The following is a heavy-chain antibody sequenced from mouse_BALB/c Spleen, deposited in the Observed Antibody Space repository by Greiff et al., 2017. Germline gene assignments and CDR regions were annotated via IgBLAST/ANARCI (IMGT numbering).Heavy chain of an antibody. CDR3: ARDDYGDAMDY. CDR2: ISSGGST. D-gene: IGHD2-4*01. CDR1: GFTFSSYA. V-gene: IGHV5-6-5*01. J-gene: IGHJ4*01. Sequence: EVQVVESGGGLVKPGGSLKLSCAASGFTFSSYAMSWVRQTPEKRLEWVASISSGGSTYYPDSVKGRFTISRDNARNILYLQMSSLRSEDTAMYYCARDDYGDAMDYWGQGTSVTVSS.